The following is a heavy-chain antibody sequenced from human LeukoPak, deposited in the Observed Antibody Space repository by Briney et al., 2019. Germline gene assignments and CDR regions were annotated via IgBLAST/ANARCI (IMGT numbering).Heavy chain of an antibody. D-gene: IGHD6-19*01. V-gene: IGHV4-39*01. CDR3: ARLSVFLIAVAGAFDY. Sequence: SETLSLTCTVSGGSISSSSYYWGWIRQPPGKGLEWIGGIYYSGSTYYNPSLKSRVTISVDTSKNQFSLKLSFVTAADTAVYYCARLSVFLIAVAGAFDYWGQGTLVTVSS. CDR2: IYYSGST. CDR1: GGSISSSSYY. J-gene: IGHJ4*02.